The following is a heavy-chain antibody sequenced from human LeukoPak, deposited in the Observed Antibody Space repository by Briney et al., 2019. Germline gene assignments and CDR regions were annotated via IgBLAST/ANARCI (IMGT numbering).Heavy chain of an antibody. V-gene: IGHV4-39*02. CDR1: GGSISSSSYY. J-gene: IGHJ4*02. CDR3: AREGADIVVVPAAIYFDY. CDR2: IYYSGST. Sequence: SETLSLTCTVSGGSISSSSYYWGWIRQPPGKGLEWIGSIYYSGSTYYNPSLKSRVTISVDTSKNQFSLKLSSVTAADTAVYYCAREGADIVVVPAAIYFDYWGQGTLVTVSS. D-gene: IGHD2-2*01.